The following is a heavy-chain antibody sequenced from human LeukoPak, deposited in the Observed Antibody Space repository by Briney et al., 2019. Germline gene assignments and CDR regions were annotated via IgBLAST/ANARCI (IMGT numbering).Heavy chain of an antibody. CDR1: GGTFSSYA. D-gene: IGHD3-22*01. CDR3: ARGTYYYDSTKDDAFDI. V-gene: IGHV1-8*03. CDR2: MNPNSGNT. Sequence: ASVKVSCKASGGTFSSYAISWVRQAPGQGLEWMGWMNPNSGNTGYAQKFQGRVTITRNTSISTAYMELSSLRSEDTAVYYCARGTYYYDSTKDDAFDIWGQGTMVTVSS. J-gene: IGHJ3*02.